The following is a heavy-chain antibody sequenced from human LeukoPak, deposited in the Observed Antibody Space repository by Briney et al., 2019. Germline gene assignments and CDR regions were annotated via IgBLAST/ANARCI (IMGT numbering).Heavy chain of an antibody. V-gene: IGHV3-53*01. CDR2: IYSGGST. CDR1: GFTVSSNY. D-gene: IGHD3-3*01. J-gene: IGHJ3*02. Sequence: GGSLRLSCAASGFTVSSNYMSWVRQAPGKGLEWGSVIYSGGSTYYADSVKGRFTISRDNSKNTLYLQRNSLRAEDTAVYYCARAPGMEWPYDAFDIWGQGTMVTVSS. CDR3: ARAPGMEWPYDAFDI.